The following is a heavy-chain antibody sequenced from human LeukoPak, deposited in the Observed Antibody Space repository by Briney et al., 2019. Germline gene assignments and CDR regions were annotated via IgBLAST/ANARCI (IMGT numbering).Heavy chain of an antibody. CDR1: GFTFSSYA. CDR3: ARDRAPYYYDSSGPLDY. Sequence: GGSLRLSCAASGFTFSSYAMHWVRRAPGKGLEWVAVISYDGSNKYYADSVKGRFTISRDNSKNTLYLQMDSLRAEDTAVYYCARDRAPYYYDSSGPLDYWGQGTLVTVSS. CDR2: ISYDGSNK. V-gene: IGHV3-30-3*01. J-gene: IGHJ4*02. D-gene: IGHD3-22*01.